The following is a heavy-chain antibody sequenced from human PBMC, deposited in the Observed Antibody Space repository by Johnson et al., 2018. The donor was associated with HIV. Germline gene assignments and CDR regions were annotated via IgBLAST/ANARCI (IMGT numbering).Heavy chain of an antibody. Sequence: VQLVESGGGLVQPGGSLRLSCAASGFTVSSNYMSWVRQAPGKGLEWVSVIYSGGSKYYADSVKGRFTISRDNSKNTLYLQMNSLRTEDTAVYYCAIVRGGTGHGAFDIWGQGTMVTVSS. V-gene: IGHV3-66*02. CDR1: GFTVSSNY. CDR3: AIVRGGTGHGAFDI. J-gene: IGHJ3*02. CDR2: IYSGGSK.